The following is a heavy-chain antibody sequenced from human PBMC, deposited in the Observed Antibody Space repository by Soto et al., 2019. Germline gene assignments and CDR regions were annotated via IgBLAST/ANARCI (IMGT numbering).Heavy chain of an antibody. CDR3: TRVTPGIAAAGTDV. V-gene: IGHV3-49*03. CDR2: IRSKAYGGTT. Sequence: GGSLRLSCTASGFTFGDYAMSWFRQAPGKGLEWVGFIRSKAYGGTTEYAASVKGRFTISRDDSKSIAYLQMNSLKTEDTAVYYCTRVTPGIAAAGTDVWGKGTTVTVSS. CDR1: GFTFGDYA. J-gene: IGHJ6*04. D-gene: IGHD6-13*01.